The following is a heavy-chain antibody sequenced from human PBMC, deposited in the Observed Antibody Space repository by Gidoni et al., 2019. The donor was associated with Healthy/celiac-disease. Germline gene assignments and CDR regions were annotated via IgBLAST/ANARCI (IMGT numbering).Heavy chain of an antibody. D-gene: IGHD2-2*01. V-gene: IGHV3-30*02. CDR3: AKEVSGGSST. Sequence: QVQLVESGGGVVQPGGSLRLSCAASGFTFSSYGMHWVRQAPGKGLEWVAFIRYDGSNKYYADSVKGRFTISRDNSKNTLYLQMNSLRAEDTAVYYCAKEVSGGSSTWGQGTLVTVSS. CDR1: GFTFSSYG. CDR2: IRYDGSNK. J-gene: IGHJ5*02.